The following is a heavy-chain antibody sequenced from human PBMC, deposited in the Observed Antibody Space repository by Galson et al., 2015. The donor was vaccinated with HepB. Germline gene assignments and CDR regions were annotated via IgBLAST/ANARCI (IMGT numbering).Heavy chain of an antibody. CDR3: ARDPTGLRAVDY. Sequence: SCKASGYTFTGYYMHWVRQAPGQGLEWMGRINPNSGGTNYAQKFQGRVTMTRDTSISTAYMELSRLRSEDTAVYYCARDPTGLRAVDYWGQGTLVTVSS. CDR1: GYTFTGYY. CDR2: INPNSGGT. J-gene: IGHJ4*02. V-gene: IGHV1-2*06. D-gene: IGHD4-17*01.